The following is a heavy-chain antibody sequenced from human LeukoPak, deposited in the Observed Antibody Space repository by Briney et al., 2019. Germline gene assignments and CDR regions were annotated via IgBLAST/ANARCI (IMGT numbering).Heavy chain of an antibody. J-gene: IGHJ4*02. D-gene: IGHD6-19*01. Sequence: SETLSLTCTVSGGSIISGGYYWSWIRQHPGMGLEWIGYIYYSGSTFYNPSLKSRVTISVDTSKNQFSLKVSSVTAADTAVYYCARSQWLALWPYFDYWGQGALVTVSS. CDR2: IYYSGST. V-gene: IGHV4-31*03. CDR1: GGSIISGGYY. CDR3: ARSQWLALWPYFDY.